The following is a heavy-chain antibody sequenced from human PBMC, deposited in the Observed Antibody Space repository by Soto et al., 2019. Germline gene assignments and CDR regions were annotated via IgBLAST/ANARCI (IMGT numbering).Heavy chain of an antibody. D-gene: IGHD6-13*01. Sequence: GGSLRLSCAASGFTFSSYSMNWVRQAPGKGLEWVSSISSSSSYIYYADSVKGRFTISRDNAKNSLYLQMNSLRAEDTAVYYCARSGSGTEYYGLDVWGQGTTVTVSS. V-gene: IGHV3-21*04. CDR1: GFTFSSYS. CDR3: ARSGSGTEYYGLDV. J-gene: IGHJ6*02. CDR2: ISSSSSYI.